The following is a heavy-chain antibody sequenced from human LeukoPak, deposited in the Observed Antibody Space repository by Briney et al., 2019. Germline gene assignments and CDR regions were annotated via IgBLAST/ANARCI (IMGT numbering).Heavy chain of an antibody. CDR2: IYTSEST. D-gene: IGHD2/OR15-2a*01. Sequence: SETLSLTCTVSGGSISSYYWSWIRQPARKGLEWVGRIYTSESTNYNPSLKSRVTMSVDTSKNQFSLKLSSVTAADTAVYYCAREISTGYWYFDLWGRGTLVTVTS. V-gene: IGHV4-4*07. J-gene: IGHJ2*01. CDR1: GGSISSYY. CDR3: AREISTGYWYFDL.